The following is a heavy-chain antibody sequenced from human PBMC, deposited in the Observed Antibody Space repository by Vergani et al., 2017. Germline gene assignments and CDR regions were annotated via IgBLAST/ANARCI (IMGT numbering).Heavy chain of an antibody. J-gene: IGHJ4*02. Sequence: VLLLESGGGVVQPGRSLRLSCAASGFTFSSYAMHWVRQAPGKGLEWVAVISYDGSNKYYADSVKGRFTISRDNSKNTLYLQMNSLRAEDTAVYYCAKDSEGSSGYYYTFGDYWGQGTLVTVSS. D-gene: IGHD3-22*01. V-gene: IGHV3-30*04. CDR3: AKDSEGSSGYYYTFGDY. CDR1: GFTFSSYA. CDR2: ISYDGSNK.